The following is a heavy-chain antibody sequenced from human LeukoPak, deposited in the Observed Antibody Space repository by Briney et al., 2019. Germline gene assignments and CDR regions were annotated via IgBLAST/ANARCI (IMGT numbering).Heavy chain of an antibody. D-gene: IGHD2-15*01. V-gene: IGHV3-21*04. CDR1: GFTFRSYS. CDR3: AKQESWSNFDS. J-gene: IGHJ4*02. CDR2: ISTSSSYI. Sequence: PGGSLRLSCAASGFTFRSYSMNWVRQAPGKGLEWVSSISTSSSYIYYADSVKGRFTISRDNSKNTLYLQMNSLRAEDTAVYYCAKQESWSNFDSWGQGTLVTVSS.